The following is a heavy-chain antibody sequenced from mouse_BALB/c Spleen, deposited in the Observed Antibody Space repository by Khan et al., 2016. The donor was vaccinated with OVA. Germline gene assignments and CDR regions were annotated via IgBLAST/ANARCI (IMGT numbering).Heavy chain of an antibody. D-gene: IGHD1-1*01. CDR3: ARLAYYYNSEGFAY. CDR2: INTGGAYT. Sequence: EVELVESGGDFVRPGGSLKLSCAASGFTFSTYGMSWVRQTPDKRLEWVATINTGGAYTYYPDTVKGRSTISRANAKNTLYLQLSSLKSEDTAIYYCARLAYYYNSEGFAYWGRGTLVTVSA. CDR1: GFTFSTYG. J-gene: IGHJ3*01. V-gene: IGHV5-6*02.